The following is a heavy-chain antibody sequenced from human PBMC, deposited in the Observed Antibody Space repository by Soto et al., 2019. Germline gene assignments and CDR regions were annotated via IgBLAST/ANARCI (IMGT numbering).Heavy chain of an antibody. J-gene: IGHJ6*02. CDR3: ASFCSTTSCYVSGRDV. Sequence: QVQLVESGGGVVQPGRSLRLSCEASGFTFSTYDMHWVRQAPGKGLEWVALISSDGRNKYYADSVRGRFTLSRDNSKNSLYLQMNTLRAEDTAVYFCASFCSTTSCYVSGRDVWGHGTKVTVSS. CDR2: ISSDGRNK. D-gene: IGHD2-2*01. CDR1: GFTFSTYD. V-gene: IGHV3-30*03.